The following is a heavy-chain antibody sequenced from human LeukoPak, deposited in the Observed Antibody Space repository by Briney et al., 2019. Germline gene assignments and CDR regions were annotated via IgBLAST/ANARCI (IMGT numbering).Heavy chain of an antibody. Sequence: GDSLRLSCVASGFTFSNYPMTWVRQFPGKGLQWVSTIGGSDDTYYADSVKGRFAISRDTSKNTLYLQMHSLGAEDTAVYYCARARVVDRRGYFDYWGQGTLVTASS. CDR1: GFTFSNYP. D-gene: IGHD2-15*01. CDR3: ARARVVDRRGYFDY. CDR2: IGGSDDT. J-gene: IGHJ4*02. V-gene: IGHV3-23*01.